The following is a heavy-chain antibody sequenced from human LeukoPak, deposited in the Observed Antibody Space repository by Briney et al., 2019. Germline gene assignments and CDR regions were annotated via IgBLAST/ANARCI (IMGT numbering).Heavy chain of an antibody. V-gene: IGHV1-2*02. CDR2: INPNSGGT. CDR3: ASSPSFRGYDSRSYYGMDV. J-gene: IGHJ6*02. D-gene: IGHD5-12*01. CDR1: GYTFTGYY. Sequence: GASVKVSCKASGYTFTGYYMHWVRQAPGQGLEWMGWINPNSGGTNYAQKFQGRVTMTRDTSISTAYMELSRLRSDDTAVYYCASSPSFRGYDSRSYYGMDVWGQGTTVTVSS.